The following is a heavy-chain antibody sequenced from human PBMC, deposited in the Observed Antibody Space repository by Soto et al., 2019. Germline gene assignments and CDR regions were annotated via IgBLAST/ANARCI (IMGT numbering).Heavy chain of an antibody. V-gene: IGHV4-59*01. CDR2: IYHTGST. Sequence: SETLSLTCTVSGDSISDFYWTWIRQSPGKGLEWIGYIYHTGSTKYNPSLESRVTFSIDTSKSQFSLRLTSVTAADTAVYFCARFRFFCSGGGCKDGESGEVEPWGQGTPVTVSS. J-gene: IGHJ5*02. D-gene: IGHD2-15*01. CDR1: GDSISDFY. CDR3: ARFRFFCSGGGCKDGESGEVEP.